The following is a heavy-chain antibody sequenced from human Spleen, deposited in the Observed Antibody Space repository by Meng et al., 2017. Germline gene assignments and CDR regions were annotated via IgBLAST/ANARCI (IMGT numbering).Heavy chain of an antibody. Sequence: SVKVSCKASGGTFSSYTISWVRQAPGQGLEWMGGINPMSGRTYYAQKFQDRVTITADTSTDTAYMELTSLRSEDTALYFCARANPPDLWGQGTLVTVSS. V-gene: IGHV1-69*06. CDR3: ARANPPDL. CDR2: INPMSGRT. CDR1: GGTFSSYT. J-gene: IGHJ5*02.